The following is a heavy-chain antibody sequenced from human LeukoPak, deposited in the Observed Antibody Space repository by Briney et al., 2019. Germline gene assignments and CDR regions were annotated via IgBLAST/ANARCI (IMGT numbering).Heavy chain of an antibody. V-gene: IGHV4-59*08. J-gene: IGHJ5*02. Sequence: KTSETLSLTCSVSGGSISRYYWSWIRQPPGKGLEWIGYIYYSGSTNYNSSLKSRVTISVDTSKNQFSLKLSSVTAADTAVYYCATRNGGDWLDPWGQGILVTVSS. CDR2: IYYSGST. CDR3: ATRNGGDWLDP. D-gene: IGHD2-8*01. CDR1: GGSISRYY.